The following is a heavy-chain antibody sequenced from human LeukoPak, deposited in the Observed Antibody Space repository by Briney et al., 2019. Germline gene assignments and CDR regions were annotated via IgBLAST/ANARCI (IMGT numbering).Heavy chain of an antibody. CDR2: INHSGST. D-gene: IGHD2-2*01. Sequence: PSETLSLTCAVYGGSFRGYYWSWIRQPPGKGLEWIGEINHSGSTNYNPSLKSRVTISVDTSKNQFSLKLSSVTAADTAVFYCARGNRYCSSTSCLYYFDYWGQGTLVTVSS. CDR3: ARGNRYCSSTSCLYYFDY. CDR1: GGSFRGYY. V-gene: IGHV4-34*01. J-gene: IGHJ4*02.